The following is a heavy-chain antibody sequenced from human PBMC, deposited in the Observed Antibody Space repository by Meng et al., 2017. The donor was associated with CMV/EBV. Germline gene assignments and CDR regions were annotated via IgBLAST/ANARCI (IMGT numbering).Heavy chain of an antibody. CDR2: ISSSSSYI. D-gene: IGHD6-25*01. CDR1: GFTFSSYS. Sequence: GESLKISCAASGFTFSSYSMNWVRQAPGKGLEWVSSISSSSSYIYYADSVKGRFTISRDNAKNSLYLQMNSLRAEDTAVYYCARDDPRTSGRVCAFDIWGQGTTVTVSS. J-gene: IGHJ3*02. CDR3: ARDDPRTSGRVCAFDI. V-gene: IGHV3-21*01.